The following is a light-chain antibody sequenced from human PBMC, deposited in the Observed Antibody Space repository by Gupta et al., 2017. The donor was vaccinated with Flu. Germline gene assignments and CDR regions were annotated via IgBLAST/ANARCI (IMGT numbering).Light chain of an antibody. CDR1: QSVDSK. CDR2: GAF. V-gene: IGKV3-15*01. Sequence: VMTQSPATLSVSPGERVTLSCRASQSVDSKLAWYQQKPGQAPRLLVYGAFTRATGIPARISGSGSGTEFTLTISSLQSEDSAVYYCQQYDKWPPWTFGQGTKVEIK. CDR3: QQYDKWPPWT. J-gene: IGKJ1*01.